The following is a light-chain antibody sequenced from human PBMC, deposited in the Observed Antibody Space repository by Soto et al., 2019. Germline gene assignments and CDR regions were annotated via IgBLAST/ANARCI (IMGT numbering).Light chain of an antibody. CDR3: LQHNAYPWT. Sequence: DIQMTQSPSTLSASVGDRVTITCRASQSISSWLAWYQQKPEKAPKLLIYDVSSLESGVPSRFSGSGSGTEFTLTITSLQPEDFASYFCLQHNAYPWTFGQGTKVDIK. V-gene: IGKV1-5*01. CDR1: QSISSW. J-gene: IGKJ1*01. CDR2: DVS.